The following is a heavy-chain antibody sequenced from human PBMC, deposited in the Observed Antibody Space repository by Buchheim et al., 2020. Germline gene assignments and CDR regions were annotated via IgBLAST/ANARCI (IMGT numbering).Heavy chain of an antibody. J-gene: IGHJ6*02. CDR1: VGTSSSYA. CDR3: ARGHYGSGIGNYYYYHHMDV. Sequence: VQLVQSGAEVKKAGSSVKVSCRSSVGTSSSYAINWVRQATGRGLEWMGAIVPIFETASFAQNFQGRVTITADESTSTAFLEVTSLRSEDTAVYYCARGHYGSGIGNYYYYHHMDVWGQGTT. V-gene: IGHV1-69*01. D-gene: IGHD3-10*01. CDR2: IVPIFETA.